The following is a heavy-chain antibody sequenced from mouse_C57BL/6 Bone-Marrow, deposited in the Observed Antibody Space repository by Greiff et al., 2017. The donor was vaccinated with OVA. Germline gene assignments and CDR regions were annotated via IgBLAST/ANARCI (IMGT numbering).Heavy chain of an antibody. CDR3: ARGPYDGSYWYFGG. CDR2: FTMYSDAT. Sequence: ESGAELVRPGSSVKLSCKASYFAFMASAMHWVKQSHGHGLDWIGSFTMYSDATEYSENFKGKATLTANTSSSTAYMELSSLTSEYSAVYYCARGPYDGSYWYFGGWGTGTTVTVSS. D-gene: IGHD1-1*01. CDR1: YFAFMASA. V-gene: IGHV1-49*01. J-gene: IGHJ1*03.